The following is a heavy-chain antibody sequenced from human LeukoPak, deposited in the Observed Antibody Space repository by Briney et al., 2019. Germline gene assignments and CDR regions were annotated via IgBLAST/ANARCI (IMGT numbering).Heavy chain of an antibody. J-gene: IGHJ3*02. D-gene: IGHD6-19*01. V-gene: IGHV1-18*01. Sequence: ASVKVSCKASGYTFSTYGISWVRQAPGQGLEWMGWMSPGNGNTNYAQTLQGRVSMTRDTSTSTASMQLRSLRSDATAVYYCARVSVGSGYDAFEIWGQGTMVTVSS. CDR2: MSPGNGNT. CDR3: ARVSVGSGYDAFEI. CDR1: GYTFSTYG.